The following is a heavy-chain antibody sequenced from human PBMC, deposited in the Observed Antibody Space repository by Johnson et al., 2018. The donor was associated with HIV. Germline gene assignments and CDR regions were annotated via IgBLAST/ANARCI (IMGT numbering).Heavy chain of an antibody. CDR2: IQNDGSKK. CDR1: GFTFSSYG. Sequence: QVQLVESGGGVVQPGGSVRLSCAASGFTFSSYGMHWVRHAPGKGLEWVGFIQNDGSKKYYVDSVKGRFTISRDNAKNSLYLQMNSLRAEDRAVYYCAVLCSGCADAFDMWGQGTMVTVS. CDR3: AVLCSGCADAFDM. D-gene: IGHD3-10*01. V-gene: IGHV3-30*02. J-gene: IGHJ3*02.